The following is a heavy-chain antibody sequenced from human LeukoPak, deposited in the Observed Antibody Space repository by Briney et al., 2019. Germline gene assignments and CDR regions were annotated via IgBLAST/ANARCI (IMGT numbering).Heavy chain of an antibody. CDR3: ARVGSGWYDFDY. Sequence: GGSLRLSCAASGFTFSSNYMSWVRQAPGKGLEWVSVIYSGSSSTYYTDSVKGRFTISRHNSKNTLYLQMNSLRAEDTAVYYCARVGSGWYDFDYWGQGTLVTVSS. D-gene: IGHD6-19*01. V-gene: IGHV3-53*04. CDR2: IYSGSSST. CDR1: GFTFSSNY. J-gene: IGHJ4*02.